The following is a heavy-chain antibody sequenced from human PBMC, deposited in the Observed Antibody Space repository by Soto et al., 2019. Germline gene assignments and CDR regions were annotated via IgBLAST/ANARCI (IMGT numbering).Heavy chain of an antibody. CDR1: GGTFSSYA. J-gene: IGHJ4*02. Sequence: QVQLVQSGAEVKKPGSSVKVSCKASGGTFSSYAISWVRQAPGQGLERMGGVIPIFGTANYAQKFQGRVPITADESTSTADMELGSLRAGDTAVYYGARGYFGWLLLDDWGEGTLVTVSS. CDR2: VIPIFGTA. D-gene: IGHD3-9*01. V-gene: IGHV1-69*01. CDR3: ARGYFGWLLLDD.